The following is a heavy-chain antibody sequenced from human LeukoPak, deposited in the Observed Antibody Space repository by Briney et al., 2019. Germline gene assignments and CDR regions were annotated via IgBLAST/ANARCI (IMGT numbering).Heavy chain of an antibody. CDR3: AKDGPYDYGDYGEGSWFDP. V-gene: IGHV3-30*18. Sequence: GGSLRLSCAASGFTFSSYAMNWVRQAPGKGLEWVAVISYDGSNKYYADSVKGRFTISRDNSKNTLYLQMNSLRAEDTAVYYCAKDGPYDYGDYGEGSWFDPWGQGTLVTVSS. J-gene: IGHJ5*02. CDR1: GFTFSSYA. CDR2: ISYDGSNK. D-gene: IGHD4-17*01.